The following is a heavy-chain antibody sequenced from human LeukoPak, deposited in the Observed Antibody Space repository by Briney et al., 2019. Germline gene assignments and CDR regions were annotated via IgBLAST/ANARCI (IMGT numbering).Heavy chain of an antibody. CDR2: ISGSGGST. CDR1: GFTFSSYA. J-gene: IGHJ4*02. CDR3: AKAGSSGWYKVLIDY. D-gene: IGHD6-19*01. V-gene: IGHV3-23*01. Sequence: PGGSLRLSCAASGFTFSSYAMSWVRQAPGKGLEWVSAISGSGGSTYYADSVKGRFTISRDNSKNTLYLQMNSLRAEDTTAYYCAKAGSSGWYKVLIDYWGQGTLVTVSS.